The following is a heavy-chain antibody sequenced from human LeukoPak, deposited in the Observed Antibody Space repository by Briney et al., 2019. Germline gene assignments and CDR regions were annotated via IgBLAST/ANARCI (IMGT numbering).Heavy chain of an antibody. CDR1: GGSISTYY. CDR3: ARSHIGYCSSTSCYGGWFDP. J-gene: IGHJ5*02. Sequence: PSETLSLTCTVSGGSISTYYWSWIRQPPGKGLEWIGYIYYSGSTNYNPSLKSRVTISVDTSKNQFSLKLSSVTAADTAVYYCARSHIGYCSSTSCYGGWFDPWGQGTLVTVSS. V-gene: IGHV4-59*08. D-gene: IGHD2-2*01. CDR2: IYYSGST.